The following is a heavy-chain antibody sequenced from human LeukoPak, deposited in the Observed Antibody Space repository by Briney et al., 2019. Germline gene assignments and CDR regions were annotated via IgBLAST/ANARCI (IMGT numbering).Heavy chain of an antibody. CDR1: GFTFDDYA. V-gene: IGHV3-9*01. D-gene: IGHD3-16*01. CDR3: ARAGGSRYYYAMDV. J-gene: IGHJ6*02. Sequence: GRSLRLSCAASGFTFDDYAMHWVRQAPGKGLEWVSGISWNSGSIGYADSVKGRFTISRDNAKNSLYLQMNSLRAEDTAFYYCARAGGSRYYYAMDVWGQGTTVTVSS. CDR2: ISWNSGSI.